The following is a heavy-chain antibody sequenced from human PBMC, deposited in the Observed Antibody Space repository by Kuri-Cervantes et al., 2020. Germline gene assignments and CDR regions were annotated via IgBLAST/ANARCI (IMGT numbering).Heavy chain of an antibody. CDR1: GGSFSGYS. J-gene: IGHJ3*02. CDR3: ARGRDYDYIWGSYRPRDAFDI. CDR2: INHRGST. D-gene: IGHD3-16*02. Sequence: SETLSLTCAVNGGSFSGYSWTWIRQPPGKGLEWIGEINHRGSTNYNPSLKSRVTISLGTSKNQFSLKLSSVTAADTAVYYCARGRDYDYIWGSYRPRDAFDIWGQGTMVTVSS. V-gene: IGHV4-34*01.